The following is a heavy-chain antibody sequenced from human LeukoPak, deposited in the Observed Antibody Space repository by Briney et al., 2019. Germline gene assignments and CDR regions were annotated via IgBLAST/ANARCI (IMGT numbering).Heavy chain of an antibody. CDR1: GFTFSDYY. J-gene: IGHJ5*02. Sequence: GGSLRLSRAASGFTFSDYYMSWIRQAPGKGLEWVSYISSSGSTIYYADSVKGRFTISRDNAKNSLYLQMNSLRAEDTAVYYCARDRSSWYAWFDPWGQGTLVTVSS. CDR3: ARDRSSWYAWFDP. CDR2: ISSSGSTI. D-gene: IGHD6-13*01. V-gene: IGHV3-11*01.